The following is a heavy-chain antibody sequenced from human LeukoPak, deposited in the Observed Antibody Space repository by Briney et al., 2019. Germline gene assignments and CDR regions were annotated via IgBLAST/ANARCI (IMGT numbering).Heavy chain of an antibody. CDR2: VGRDGSTT. Sequence: PGGSLRLSCAPSGFTFSTYWMHWVRQAPGKGLVWVSRVGRDGSTTRYADSVKGRFTISRDNAKNTLYLQMNSLRAEDTAVYYCARGGSPPEALGDTFDIWGQGTMVTVSS. CDR1: GFTFSTYW. V-gene: IGHV3-74*01. CDR3: ARGGSPPEALGDTFDI. D-gene: IGHD1-26*01. J-gene: IGHJ3*02.